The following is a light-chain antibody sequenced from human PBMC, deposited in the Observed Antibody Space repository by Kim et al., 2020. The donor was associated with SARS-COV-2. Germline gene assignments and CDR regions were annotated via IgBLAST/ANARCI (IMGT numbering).Light chain of an antibody. Sequence: SPGERATLSCRASQSVNSNLAWYQQKPGQAPRLLIYGASTRATGIPARFSGSGSGTEFTLTINTLQSEDFAIYYCKQYKTGPPLTFGGGTKVDIK. J-gene: IGKJ4*01. CDR2: GAS. CDR3: KQYKTGPPLT. V-gene: IGKV3-15*01. CDR1: QSVNSN.